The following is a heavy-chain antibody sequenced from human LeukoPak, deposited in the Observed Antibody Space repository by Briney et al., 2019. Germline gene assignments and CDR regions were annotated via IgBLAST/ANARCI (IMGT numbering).Heavy chain of an antibody. D-gene: IGHD4-17*01. V-gene: IGHV4-34*01. J-gene: IGHJ4*02. CDR1: GGSFDGYY. Sequence: SETLSLTCAVFGGSFDGYYWTWIRQSPEKGLEWIGEIVYSGSTNYNPSLKSRVIISADTSKVQFSLTLSSVTAADAAVYYCARGNGDQTRYYFDYWGQGTLVTVSS. CDR3: ARGNGDQTRYYFDY. CDR2: IVYSGST.